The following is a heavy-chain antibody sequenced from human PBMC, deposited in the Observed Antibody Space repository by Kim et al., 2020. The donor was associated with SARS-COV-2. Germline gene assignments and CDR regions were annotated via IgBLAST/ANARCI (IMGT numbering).Heavy chain of an antibody. V-gene: IGHV4-59*01. D-gene: IGHD3-22*01. CDR1: GGSISSYY. Sequence: SETLSLTCTVSGGSISSYYWSWIRQPPGKGLEWIGYIYYSGSTNYNPSLKSRVTISVDTSKNQFSLKLSSVTAADTAVYYCARAQNYYDSSGYYLWGQGTLVTVSS. CDR3: ARAQNYYDSSGYYL. CDR2: IYYSGST. J-gene: IGHJ4*02.